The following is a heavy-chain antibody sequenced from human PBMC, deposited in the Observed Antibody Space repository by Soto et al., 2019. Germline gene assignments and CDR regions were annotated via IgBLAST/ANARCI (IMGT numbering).Heavy chain of an antibody. Sequence: PGESLKISCKGSGYNFNNYWIGWVRQMPGKGLEWMGIIFPSDSDTRYSPSFQGQVTISADKSISTSFLQWSSLRASDTAIYYCTKRSGLYDPDFWGQGTLVTVSS. CDR1: GYNFNNYW. V-gene: IGHV5-51*01. D-gene: IGHD3-22*01. J-gene: IGHJ4*02. CDR2: IFPSDSDT. CDR3: TKRSGLYDPDF.